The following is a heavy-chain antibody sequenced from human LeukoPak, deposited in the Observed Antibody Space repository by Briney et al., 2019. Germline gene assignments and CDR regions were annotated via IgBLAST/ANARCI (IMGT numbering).Heavy chain of an antibody. Sequence: ASVKVSCKASGYTFTSYGISWVRQAPGQGLEWMGIINPSGGSTNYAQEFQGRVTMTRDMSTSTVHMELSSLRSEDMAVYYCARAEGPEGIVVTLFDYWGQGTLVTVSS. CDR2: INPSGGST. D-gene: IGHD3-22*01. CDR3: ARAEGPEGIVVTLFDY. V-gene: IGHV1-46*01. CDR1: GYTFTSYG. J-gene: IGHJ4*02.